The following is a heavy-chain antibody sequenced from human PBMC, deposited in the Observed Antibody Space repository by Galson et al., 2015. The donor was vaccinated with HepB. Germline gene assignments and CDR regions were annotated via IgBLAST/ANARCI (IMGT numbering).Heavy chain of an antibody. CDR3: AHRTSNTATDY. V-gene: IGHV2-5*01. CDR1: GFSLSTSGTL. CDR2: IYWNDDK. Sequence: PPLVKPTQTLTLTCFFSGFSLSTSGTLVGWVRQPPGKALEWLAFIYWNDDKRYSPSLQSRLTIAKDTSKNQVVLTIANMDPEDTATYYGAHRTSNTATDYWGRGTLVTVSS. D-gene: IGHD4-17*01. J-gene: IGHJ4*02.